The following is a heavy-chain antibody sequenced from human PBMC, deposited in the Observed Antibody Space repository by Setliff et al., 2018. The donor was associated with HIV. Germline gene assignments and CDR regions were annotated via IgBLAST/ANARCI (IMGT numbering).Heavy chain of an antibody. V-gene: IGHV7-4-1*01. D-gene: IGHD4-17*01. Sequence: GASVKVSCKASGYTFTTFGLSWVRQAPGQGLEWMGWINTETGTPMYAQGFTGRFVFSLDTSISTAYLQIDSLNAEDTAVYYCARYGSDWFLDLWGRGTLVTVSS. J-gene: IGHJ2*01. CDR1: GYTFTTFG. CDR3: ARYGSDWFLDL. CDR2: INTETGTP.